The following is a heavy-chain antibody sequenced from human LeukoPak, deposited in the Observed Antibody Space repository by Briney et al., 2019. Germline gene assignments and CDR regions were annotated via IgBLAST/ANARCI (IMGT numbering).Heavy chain of an antibody. Sequence: ASVKVSCKASGYTFTSYYMHWVRQAPGQGLEWMGIINPSGGSTNYAQKFQGRVTMTRDTSTSTVYMELSSLRSEDTAVYYCARDSPYYDILTGYRPYYFDYWGQGTLVTVSS. J-gene: IGHJ4*02. CDR1: GYTFTSYY. CDR3: ARDSPYYDILTGYRPYYFDY. V-gene: IGHV1-46*01. CDR2: INPSGGST. D-gene: IGHD3-9*01.